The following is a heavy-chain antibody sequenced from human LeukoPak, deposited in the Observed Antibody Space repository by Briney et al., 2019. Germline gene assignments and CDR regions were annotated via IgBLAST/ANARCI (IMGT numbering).Heavy chain of an antibody. CDR2: XXAXXGNT. J-gene: IGHJ4*02. Sequence: SVXVSCKASGYTFTSYAMHWVRQAPGQRLEWMGXXXAXXGNTKYSQKLQGRVTITRDTSASTAYMELSSLRSEDTAVYYCAILRRGSSQRSGAAADLDYWGQGTLVTVSS. CDR3: AILRRGSSQRSGAAADLDY. D-gene: IGHD6-13*01. V-gene: IGHV1-3*01. CDR1: GYTFTSYA.